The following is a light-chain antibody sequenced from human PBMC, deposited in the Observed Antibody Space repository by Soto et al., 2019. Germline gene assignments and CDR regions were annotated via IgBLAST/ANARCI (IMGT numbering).Light chain of an antibody. V-gene: IGKV4-1*01. CDR1: QSVLYNSYNRSY. Sequence: DIALTQSPDSLSLSLGERATINCKSSQSVLYNSYNRSYLAWYQVRPGRPPKLLFSWASTRESGVPDRFSGRGSGTDFTLTISSLQAEDVAVYYCQQYYSTLISLGQGTRLEIK. J-gene: IGKJ5*01. CDR3: QQYYSTLIS. CDR2: WAS.